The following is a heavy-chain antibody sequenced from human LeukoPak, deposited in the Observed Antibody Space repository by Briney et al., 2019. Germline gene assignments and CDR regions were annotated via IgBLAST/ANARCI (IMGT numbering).Heavy chain of an antibody. Sequence: GGSLRLSCVASGFTVSSNYMSWVRQAPGKGLEWVSILHSGGNRYYADSVKGRLTISIDNSKNTLSLQMNSLRAEDTAVYYCVSHSDTLTSYSFDYWGQGTLVTVSS. J-gene: IGHJ4*02. CDR2: LHSGGNR. V-gene: IGHV3-53*01. D-gene: IGHD3-9*01. CDR1: GFTVSSNY. CDR3: VSHSDTLTSYSFDY.